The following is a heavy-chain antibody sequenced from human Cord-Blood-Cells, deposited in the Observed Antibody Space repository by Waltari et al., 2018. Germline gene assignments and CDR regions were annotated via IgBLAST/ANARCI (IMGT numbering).Heavy chain of an antibody. J-gene: IGHJ4*02. CDR3: ARVEYNWNDFDY. D-gene: IGHD1-1*01. CDR1: GYTFTRYD. Sequence: QVQLVQSGAEVKKPGASVKVSCKASGYTFTRYDMHVVRQAPGQGLEWWGWINPNSGGTNYAQKFQGRVTMTRDTSISTAYMELSRLRSDDTAVYYCARVEYNWNDFDYWGQGTLATVSS. CDR2: INPNSGGT. V-gene: IGHV1-2*02.